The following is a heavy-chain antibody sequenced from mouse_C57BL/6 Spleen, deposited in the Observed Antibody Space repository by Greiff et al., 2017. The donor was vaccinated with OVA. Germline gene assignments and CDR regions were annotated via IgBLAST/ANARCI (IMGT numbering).Heavy chain of an antibody. CDR1: GYSFTDYN. Sequence: EVQLQQSGPELVKPGASVKISCKASGYSFTDYNMNWVKQSNGKSLEWIGVINPNYGTTSYNQKFKGKATLTVDPSSSTAYMQLNSLTSEDSAVYYCARGVQGYGSSNPGAMDYWGQGTSVTVSS. J-gene: IGHJ4*01. CDR2: INPNYGTT. CDR3: ARGVQGYGSSNPGAMDY. V-gene: IGHV1-39*01. D-gene: IGHD1-1*01.